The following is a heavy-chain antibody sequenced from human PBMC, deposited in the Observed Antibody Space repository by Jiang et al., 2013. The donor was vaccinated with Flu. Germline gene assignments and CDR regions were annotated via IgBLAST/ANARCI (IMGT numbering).Heavy chain of an antibody. CDR2: INAGNGNT. V-gene: IGHV1-3*01. Sequence: SGAEVKKPGASVKVSCKASGYTFTSYAMHWVRQAPGQRLEWMGWINAGNGNTKYSQKFQGRVTITRDTSASTAYMELSSLRSEDTAVYYCARDRTRTPAWFDPWGQGTLVTVSS. D-gene: IGHD2-2*01. CDR3: ARDRTRTPAWFDP. CDR1: GYTFTSYA. J-gene: IGHJ5*02.